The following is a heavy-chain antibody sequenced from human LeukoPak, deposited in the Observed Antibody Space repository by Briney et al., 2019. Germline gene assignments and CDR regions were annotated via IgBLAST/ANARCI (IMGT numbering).Heavy chain of an antibody. V-gene: IGHV4-61*02. CDR1: GGSISSSSYY. D-gene: IGHD2-15*01. CDR3: ARGSWWLPLDY. CDR2: IYTSGST. Sequence: SETLSLTCTVSGGSISSSSYYWGWIRQPAGKGLEWIGRIYTSGSTNYNPSLKSRVTMSVDTSKNQFSLKLSSVTAADTAVYYCARGSWWLPLDYWGQGTLVTVSS. J-gene: IGHJ4*02.